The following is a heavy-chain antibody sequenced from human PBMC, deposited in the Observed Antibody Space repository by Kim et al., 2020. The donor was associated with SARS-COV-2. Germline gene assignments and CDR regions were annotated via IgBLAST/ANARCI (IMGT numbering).Heavy chain of an antibody. CDR3: VYNSAFHPRQDPAH. J-gene: IGHJ1*01. D-gene: IGHD3-22*01. CDR2: LSNTGDST. CDR1: GFIFSVHA. V-gene: IGHV3-23*01. Sequence: GGSLRLSCAASGFIFSVHAMTWVRQAPGKLEWVSSLSNTGDSTLYSASVKGRFTISRDNSNTPLFLQLDRRRFDDTDIYYGVYNSAFHPRQDPAHWGQ.